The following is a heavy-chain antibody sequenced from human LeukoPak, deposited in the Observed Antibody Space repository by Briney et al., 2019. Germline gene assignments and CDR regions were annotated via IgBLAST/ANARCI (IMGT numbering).Heavy chain of an antibody. V-gene: IGHV1-18*01. CDR3: ARPIMITFGGVIGYYFDY. J-gene: IGHJ4*02. CDR2: ISAYNGNT. CDR1: GYNFSSFG. D-gene: IGHD3-16*02. Sequence: WASVKVSCKAFGYNFSSFGITWVRQAPGQGLEWMGWISAYNGNTNYAQKLQGRVTMTTDTSTSTAYMELRSLRSDDTAVYYCARPIMITFGGVIGYYFDYWGQGTLVTVSS.